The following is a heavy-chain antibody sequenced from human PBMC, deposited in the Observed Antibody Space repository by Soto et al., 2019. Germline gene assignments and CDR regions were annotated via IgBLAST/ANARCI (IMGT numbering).Heavy chain of an antibody. CDR3: ARDDTGDPDAFDI. J-gene: IGHJ3*02. D-gene: IGHD5-18*01. V-gene: IGHV4-31*03. Sequence: SETLSLTCTVSGGSISSGGYYWSWIRQHPGKGLEWIGYIYYGGSTYYNPSLKSRVTISVDTSKNQFSLKLSSVTAADTAVYYCARDDTGDPDAFDIWGQGTMVTVSS. CDR2: IYYGGST. CDR1: GGSISSGGYY.